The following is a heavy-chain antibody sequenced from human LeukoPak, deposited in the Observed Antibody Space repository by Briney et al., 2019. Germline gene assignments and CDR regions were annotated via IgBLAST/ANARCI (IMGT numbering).Heavy chain of an antibody. V-gene: IGHV3-21*01. CDR3: ARALNGSSVRYLDY. D-gene: IGHD1-26*01. Sequence: GGSLRLSCAASGFTFSSYSMNWVRQAPGKGLEWVSSISSSSSYIYYADSVKGRFTISRDNAKNSLYLQMNSLRAEDTAVYYCARALNGSSVRYLDYWGQGTLVTVSS. CDR2: ISSSSSYI. CDR1: GFTFSSYS. J-gene: IGHJ4*02.